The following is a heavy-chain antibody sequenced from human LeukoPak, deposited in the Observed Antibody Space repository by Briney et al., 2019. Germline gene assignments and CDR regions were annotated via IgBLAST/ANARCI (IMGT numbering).Heavy chain of an antibody. CDR3: ARSRGYSGYDPRPIFDY. J-gene: IGHJ4*02. CDR2: IIPIFGTA. V-gene: IGHV1-69*05. D-gene: IGHD5-12*01. Sequence: SVKVSCKASGGTFSSYAISWVRQAPGQGLEWMGGIIPIFGTANYAQKFQGRVTITTDESTSTAYMGLSSLRSEDTAVYYCARSRGYSGYDPRPIFDYWGQGTLVTVSS. CDR1: GGTFSSYA.